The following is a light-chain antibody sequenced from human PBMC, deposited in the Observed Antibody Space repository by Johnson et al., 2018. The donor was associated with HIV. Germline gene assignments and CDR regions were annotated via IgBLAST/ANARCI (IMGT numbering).Light chain of an antibody. CDR1: TSTIGNNY. CDR3: GTWDTSRRTGGA. Sequence: QSVLTQPPSVSAAPGQKVTISCSGSTSTIGNNYVSWYQVLPGTAPKLLIYENDKRPSGIPDRFSGSKSGTSATLGITVLQTGDEADYYCGTWDTSRRTGGAFGTGTKVTVL. J-gene: IGLJ1*01. V-gene: IGLV1-51*02. CDR2: END.